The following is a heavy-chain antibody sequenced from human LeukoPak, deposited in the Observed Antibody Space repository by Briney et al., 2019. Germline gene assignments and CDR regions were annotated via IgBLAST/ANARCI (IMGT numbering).Heavy chain of an antibody. Sequence: SETLSLTCAVYGGSFSGYYWSWIRQPPGKGLEWIGEINHSGSTNYNPSLKSRVTISVDTSKNQFSLKLSSVTAADTAVYYCARGRLRYFDWSPLHGMDVWGQGTMVTVSS. J-gene: IGHJ6*02. CDR3: ARGRLRYFDWSPLHGMDV. D-gene: IGHD3-9*01. V-gene: IGHV4-34*01. CDR1: GGSFSGYY. CDR2: INHSGST.